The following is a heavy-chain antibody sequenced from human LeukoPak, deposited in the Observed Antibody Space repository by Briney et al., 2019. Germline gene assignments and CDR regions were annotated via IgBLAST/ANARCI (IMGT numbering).Heavy chain of an antibody. J-gene: IGHJ4*02. Sequence: ASVKVSCKVSGYTLTELSMHWVRQAPGKGLEWMGGFDPEDGETIYAQKFQGRVTMTEDTSTDTAYMELSSLRSEDTAVYYCATATYSSSWYGVDYWGQGTLVTVSS. CDR2: FDPEDGET. V-gene: IGHV1-24*01. CDR3: ATATYSSSWYGVDY. D-gene: IGHD6-13*01. CDR1: GYTLTELS.